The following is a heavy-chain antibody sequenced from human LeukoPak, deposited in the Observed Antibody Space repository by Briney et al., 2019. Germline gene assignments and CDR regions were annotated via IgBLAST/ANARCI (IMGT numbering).Heavy chain of an antibody. J-gene: IGHJ4*02. V-gene: IGHV3-15*01. CDR3: TTGITMVRGVIHLIDY. Sequence: GSLRLSCAASGFTFSNAWMSWVRQAPGKGLEWVGRIKSKTDGGTTDYAAPVKGRFTISRDDSKNTLYLQMNSLKTEDTAVYYCTTGITMVRGVIHLIDYWGQGTLVTVSS. CDR2: IKSKTDGGTT. D-gene: IGHD3-10*01. CDR1: GFTFSNAW.